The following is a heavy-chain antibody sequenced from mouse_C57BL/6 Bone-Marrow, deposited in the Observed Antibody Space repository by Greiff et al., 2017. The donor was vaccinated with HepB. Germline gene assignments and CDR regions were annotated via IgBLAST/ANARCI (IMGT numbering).Heavy chain of an antibody. Sequence: VNVVESGPGLVAPSQSLSITCTVSGFSLTSYGVHWVRQPPGKGLEWLVVIWSDGSTTYNSALKSRLSISKDNSKSQVFLKMNSLQTDDTAMYYCARHRIYYDYGGAMDYWGQGTSVTVSS. CDR3: ARHRIYYDYGGAMDY. V-gene: IGHV2-6-1*01. J-gene: IGHJ4*01. D-gene: IGHD2-4*01. CDR1: GFSLTSYG. CDR2: IWSDGST.